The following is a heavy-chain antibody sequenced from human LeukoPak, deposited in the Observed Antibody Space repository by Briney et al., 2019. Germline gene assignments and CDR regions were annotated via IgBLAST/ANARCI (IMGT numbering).Heavy chain of an antibody. CDR1: GDSFSIDDYY. J-gene: IGHJ4*02. D-gene: IGHD3/OR15-3a*01. V-gene: IGHV4-61*02. Sequence: SQTLSLTCIVSGDSFSIDDYYWNWLRQPAGKGLEWIGRVYTTGNTLYNPSFNSRVVISIDRSKNQFSLKLTSVTAADAALYYCASGGTIFTFFDFWGQGKLVTVSS. CDR3: ASGGTIFTFFDF. CDR2: VYTTGNT.